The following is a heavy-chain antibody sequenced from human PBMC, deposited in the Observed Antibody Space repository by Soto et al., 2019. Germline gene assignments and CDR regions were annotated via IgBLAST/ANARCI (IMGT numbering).Heavy chain of an antibody. CDR2: ISAYNGNT. D-gene: IGHD6-13*01. CDR1: GYTFASYG. CDR3: ARDGEQQLVEPSEY. Sequence: ASVKVSCKASGYTFASYGISWVRQAPGQGLEWMGWISAYNGNTNYAQKLQGRVTMTTDTSTSTAYMELRSLRSDDTAVYYCARDGEQQLVEPSEYWGQGTLVTVSS. J-gene: IGHJ4*02. V-gene: IGHV1-18*04.